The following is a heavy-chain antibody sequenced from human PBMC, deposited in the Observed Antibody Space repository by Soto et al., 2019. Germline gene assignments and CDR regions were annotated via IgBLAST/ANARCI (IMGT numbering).Heavy chain of an antibody. CDR2: ITSDTATI. CDR3: ARDYYKYYDSSGYYRSPAY. CDR1: GFTFNIYS. D-gene: IGHD3-22*01. J-gene: IGHJ4*02. Sequence: PGGSLRLSCAASGFTFNIYSMNWVRQAPGKGLEWVSYITSDTATIHYADSVRGRFTISRDNAENSLFLQMNSLRDEDTAAYYCARDYYKYYDSSGYYRSPAYWGQGTLVTVSS. V-gene: IGHV3-48*02.